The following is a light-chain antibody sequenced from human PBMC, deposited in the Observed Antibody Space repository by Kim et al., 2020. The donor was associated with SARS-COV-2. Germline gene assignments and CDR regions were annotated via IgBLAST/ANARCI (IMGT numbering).Light chain of an antibody. CDR1: SGHSSYA. CDR2: LNSDGSH. CDR3: QTWGTGIFWV. V-gene: IGLV4-69*01. Sequence: VKLTCPLSSGHSSYAIAWHQQQPEKGTRYLMKLNSDGSHSKGDGIPYRFSGSSSGAERYLTISSLQSEDEADYYCQTWGTGIFWVFGGGTQLTVL. J-gene: IGLJ3*02.